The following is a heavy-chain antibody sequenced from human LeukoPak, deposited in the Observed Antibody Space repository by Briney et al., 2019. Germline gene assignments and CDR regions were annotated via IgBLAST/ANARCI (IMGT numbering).Heavy chain of an antibody. Sequence: GGSLRLSCAASGFTVSSNYMSWVRQAPGKGLEWVSVIYSGGSTYYADSVKGRFTISRDNSKNTLYLHMNSLRAEDTAVYYCARTTNLDRAILPIGTTGTEDDYWGQGTLVTVSS. CDR2: IYSGGST. CDR1: GFTVSSNY. V-gene: IGHV3-66*01. J-gene: IGHJ4*02. CDR3: ARTTNLDRAILPIGTTGTEDDY. D-gene: IGHD6-13*01.